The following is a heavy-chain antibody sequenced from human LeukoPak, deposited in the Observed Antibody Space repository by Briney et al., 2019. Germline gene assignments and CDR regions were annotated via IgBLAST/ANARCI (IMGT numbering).Heavy chain of an antibody. V-gene: IGHV1-69*13. CDR1: GGTFSSYA. CDR2: IIPIFGTA. CDR3: ARGVGYCSSTSCYTGDY. Sequence: SVKVSCKASGGTFSSYAISWVRQAPGQGLEWMGGIIPIFGTANYAQKFQGRVTITADESTSTAYMELSSLRSEDTAVYYCARGVGYCSSTSCYTGDYWGQGTLVTVSS. D-gene: IGHD2-2*02. J-gene: IGHJ4*02.